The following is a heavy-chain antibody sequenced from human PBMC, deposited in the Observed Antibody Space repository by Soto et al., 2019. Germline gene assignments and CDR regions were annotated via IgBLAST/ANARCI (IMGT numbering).Heavy chain of an antibody. V-gene: IGHV1-69*02. CDR1: GDTFNNHT. Sequence: QVQLVQSGAEVKKPGSSVKVSCKASGDTFNNHTISWVRQAPGQGLEWMGRIIPVLGVANYAQKFQGRVTITADKSTSTAYMEVSSLRSEDTAMYYCARVSEMGTMSKGYYHYMDVWGKGTTVTVSS. CDR2: IIPVLGVA. CDR3: ARVSEMGTMSKGYYHYMDV. D-gene: IGHD5-12*01. J-gene: IGHJ6*03.